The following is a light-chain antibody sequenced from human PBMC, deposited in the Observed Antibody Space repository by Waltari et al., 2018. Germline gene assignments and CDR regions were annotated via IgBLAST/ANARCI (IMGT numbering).Light chain of an antibody. J-gene: IGKJ3*01. Sequence: EIVLTQSPATLSLSPGERATLSCRASQGVGRHLAWYQQKPGQTPRLLIYDASSRATGIPARFSGSVSGTDFTLTINSLEPEDFAVYYCQHRSNWPPFTFGPGTKVDIK. V-gene: IGKV3-11*01. CDR2: DAS. CDR3: QHRSNWPPFT. CDR1: QGVGRH.